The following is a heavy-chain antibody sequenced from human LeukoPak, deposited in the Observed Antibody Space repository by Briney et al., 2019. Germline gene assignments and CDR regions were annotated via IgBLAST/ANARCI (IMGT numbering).Heavy chain of an antibody. V-gene: IGHV1-18*01. Sequence: GASVKVSCKASGYTFTSYGISWVRQAPGQGLEWMGWISTYNGNTNYAQKLQGRVTMTTDTSTSTAYMELRSLRSDDTAVYYCARAGGSHDYVWGSYHDYWGQGTLVTVSS. D-gene: IGHD3-16*01. J-gene: IGHJ4*02. CDR1: GYTFTSYG. CDR3: ARAGGSHDYVWGSYHDY. CDR2: ISTYNGNT.